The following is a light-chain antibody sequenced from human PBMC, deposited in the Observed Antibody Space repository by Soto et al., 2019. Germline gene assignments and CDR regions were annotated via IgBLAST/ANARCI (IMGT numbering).Light chain of an antibody. CDR3: QQYATTPRT. Sequence: DIVMTQSPDSLAVSLGERATINCKSSQTLLYTSNNKSYLAWYQQKAGQPPKLLFFWASSRESGVPDRFSASGTETDFTLTISSLQAEDGAVYFCQQYATTPRTFGRGTRVEIK. J-gene: IGKJ4*02. CDR2: WAS. V-gene: IGKV4-1*01. CDR1: QTLLYTSNNKSY.